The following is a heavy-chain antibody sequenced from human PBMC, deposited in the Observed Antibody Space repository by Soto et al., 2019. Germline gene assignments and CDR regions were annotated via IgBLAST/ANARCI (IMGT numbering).Heavy chain of an antibody. Sequence: DVQLLESGGHWVQPGGSLRLSCSASGFTLSSYAMSWVRQAPGKGLEWVSSISAGGDMTYNSDSVRGRFTISRDNSNNALFLQMHNLRTEDTALYYCARGDRGGSGSPASYYYSGWDVWGQGATVIVS. CDR2: ISAGGDMT. D-gene: IGHD3-10*01. CDR1: GFTLSSYA. V-gene: IGHV3-23*01. J-gene: IGHJ6*02. CDR3: ARGDRGGSGSPASYYYSGWDV.